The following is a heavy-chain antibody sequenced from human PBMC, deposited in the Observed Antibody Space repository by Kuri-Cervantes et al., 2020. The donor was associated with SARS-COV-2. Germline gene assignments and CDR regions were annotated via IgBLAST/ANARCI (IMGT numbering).Heavy chain of an antibody. V-gene: IGHV3-11*04. Sequence: GGSLRLSCAASGFTVSSNYMSWVRQAPGKGLEWVSYISSSGSTIYYADSVKGRFTISRDNAKNSLYLQMNSLRAEDTAVYYCARDKPAGTKDTNLFDYWGQGTLVTVSS. CDR2: ISSSGSTI. J-gene: IGHJ4*02. CDR1: GFTVSSNY. CDR3: ARDKPAGTKDTNLFDY. D-gene: IGHD1-1*01.